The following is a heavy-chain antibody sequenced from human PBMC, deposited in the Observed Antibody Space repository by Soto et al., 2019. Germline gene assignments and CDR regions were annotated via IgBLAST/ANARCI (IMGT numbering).Heavy chain of an antibody. CDR2: INPGGAKA. CDR3: AVWNSLGIDNFWSGPFDF. D-gene: IGHD3-3*01. J-gene: IGHJ4*02. Sequence: KTPSASVKVSCKASGYTFTRYHMHWVRQAPGQGLEWMGVINPGGAKANYAQKFQGRVTMTGDTSTSTVYMELSSLRSEDTAVYYCAVWNSLGIDNFWSGPFDFWGQGTPVTVSS. V-gene: IGHV1-46*01. CDR1: GYTFTRYH.